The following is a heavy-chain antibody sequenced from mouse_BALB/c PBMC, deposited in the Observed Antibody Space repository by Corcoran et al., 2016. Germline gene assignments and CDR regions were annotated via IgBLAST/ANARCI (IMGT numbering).Heavy chain of an antibody. V-gene: IGHV9-3-1*01. CDR3: ARSEVGYAMDY. CDR1: GYTFTNYG. D-gene: IGHD1-1*02. Sequence: QIQLVQSGPELKKPGETVKISCKASGYTFTNYGMNWVKQAPGKGLKWMGWINTYTGEPTYADDFKGRFAFSLETSASTAYLQINNLKNEDTATYFCARSEVGYAMDYWGQGTSVTVSS. CDR2: INTYTGEP. J-gene: IGHJ4*01.